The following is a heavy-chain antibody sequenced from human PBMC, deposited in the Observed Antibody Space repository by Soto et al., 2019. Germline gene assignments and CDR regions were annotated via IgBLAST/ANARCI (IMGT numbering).Heavy chain of an antibody. Sequence: SETLSLTCTVSGGSISSYYWSWIRQPPGKGLEWIGYIYYSGRTHNNPALKSRVTMSVDTYTNQFSLKMNAVTAADTAVYYCTRHEGGAAADRPLDYWGQGTLVTASS. CDR3: TRHEGGAAADRPLDY. V-gene: IGHV4-59*04. CDR2: IYYSGRT. J-gene: IGHJ4*02. D-gene: IGHD6-13*01. CDR1: GGSISSYY.